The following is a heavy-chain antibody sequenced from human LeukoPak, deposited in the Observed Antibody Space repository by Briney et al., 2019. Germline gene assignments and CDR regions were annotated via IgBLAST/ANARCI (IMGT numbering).Heavy chain of an antibody. CDR2: INPNSGGT. V-gene: IGHV1-2*02. J-gene: IGHJ5*02. CDR1: GYTFTGYY. D-gene: IGHD4-17*01. Sequence: ASVKVSCKASGYTFTGYYMHWVRQAPGQGLEWMGWINPNSGGTNYAQKFQGRATTTRDTSISTAYMELSRLRSDDTAVYYCARDPDDYGDDGWFDPWGQGTLVTVSS. CDR3: ARDPDDYGDDGWFDP.